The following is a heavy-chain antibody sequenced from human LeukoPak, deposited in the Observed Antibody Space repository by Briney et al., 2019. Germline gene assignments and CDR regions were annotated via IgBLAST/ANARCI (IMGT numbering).Heavy chain of an antibody. CDR1: GGSISSFH. CDR2: IYDSGST. Sequence: SETLSLTCTVSGGSISSFHWSWIRQPPGKGLEHIGNIYDSGSTYYNPSLKSRVTISVDTSKNQFSLKLSSVTAADTAVYSCARRHTVTDAFDIWGQGTMVTVSS. J-gene: IGHJ3*02. V-gene: IGHV4-59*08. D-gene: IGHD4-17*01. CDR3: ARRHTVTDAFDI.